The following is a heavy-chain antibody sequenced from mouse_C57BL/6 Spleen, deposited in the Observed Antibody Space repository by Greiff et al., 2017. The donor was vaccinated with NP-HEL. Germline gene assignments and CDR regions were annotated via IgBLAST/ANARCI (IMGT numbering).Heavy chain of an antibody. CDR3: ARYEAAQATWGFDY. CDR2: IYPGDGDT. V-gene: IGHV1-82*01. J-gene: IGHJ2*01. D-gene: IGHD3-2*02. CDR1: GYAFSSSW. Sequence: VQLQQSGPELVKPGASVKISCKASGYAFSSSWMNWVKQRPGKGLEWIGRIYPGDGDTNYNGKFKGKATLTADKSSSTAYMQLSSLTSEDSAVCFCARYEAAQATWGFDYWGQGTTLTVSS.